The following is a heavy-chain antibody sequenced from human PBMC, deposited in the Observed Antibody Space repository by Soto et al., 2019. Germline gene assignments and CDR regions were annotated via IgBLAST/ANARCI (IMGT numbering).Heavy chain of an antibody. Sequence: QVQLVQSGAEVKKPGASMKVSCKPSGHTFSAYYIHWVRQAPGQGLEWMGWINPNSGATNYAQKFQGRVTMTRDTSSRTVYMELSRLTSDDTAVYYCARALIRFLDWIPENYYYGMDVWGQGTTVTVSS. J-gene: IGHJ6*02. CDR3: ARALIRFLDWIPENYYYGMDV. CDR2: INPNSGAT. CDR1: GHTFSAYY. V-gene: IGHV1-2*02. D-gene: IGHD3-3*01.